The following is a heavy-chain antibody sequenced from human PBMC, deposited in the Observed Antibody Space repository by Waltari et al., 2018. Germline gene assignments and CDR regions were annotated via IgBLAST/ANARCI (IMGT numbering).Heavy chain of an antibody. J-gene: IGHJ6*02. CDR1: GFTVSSYS. V-gene: IGHV3-21*01. CDR3: ARVGSTGYSSGWYMGYYYYYGMDV. CDR2: ISSSSSSI. Sequence: EVQLVESGGGLVKPGGSLRLSCAASGFTVSSYSINWVRQAPGKGLEWGASISSSSSSIYYADSVKGRFTISRDNAKNSLYLQMNSLRAEDTAVYYCARVGSTGYSSGWYMGYYYYYGMDVWGQGTTVTVSS. D-gene: IGHD6-19*01.